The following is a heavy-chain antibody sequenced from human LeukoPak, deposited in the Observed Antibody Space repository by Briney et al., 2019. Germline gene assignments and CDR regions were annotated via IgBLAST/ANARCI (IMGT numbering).Heavy chain of an antibody. CDR3: ARRAGDYSHPYDY. CDR2: IYATGNT. D-gene: IGHD3-22*01. V-gene: IGHV3-53*01. CDR1: GFTVSSNS. Sequence: GGSLRLSCTVSGFTVSSNSMSWVRQAPGKGLEWVSFIYATGNTHNSDSVKGRFTISRDSSKNTLYLQMNSLRAEDTAVYYCARRAGDYSHPYDYWGQGTLVTVSS. J-gene: IGHJ4*02.